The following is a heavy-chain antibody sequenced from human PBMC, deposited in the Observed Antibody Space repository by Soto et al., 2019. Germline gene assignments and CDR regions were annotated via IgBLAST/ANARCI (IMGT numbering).Heavy chain of an antibody. Sequence: QVQLVESGGGVVQPGSSLRLSRAASGFTCSSYAMHCVRQAPGKELEWVAVISYEGNNKYYADSVKGRFTISRDNSKNTVYVPMNRLRAADTAVYYCAREVGATMVFLDYWGQGTLVTVFS. CDR2: ISYEGNNK. V-gene: IGHV3-30-3*01. D-gene: IGHD1-26*01. CDR1: GFTCSSYA. J-gene: IGHJ4*02. CDR3: AREVGATMVFLDY.